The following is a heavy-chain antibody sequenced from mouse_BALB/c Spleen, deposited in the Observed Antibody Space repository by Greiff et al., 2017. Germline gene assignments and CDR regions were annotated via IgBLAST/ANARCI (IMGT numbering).Heavy chain of an antibody. CDR1: GYSFTSYW. J-gene: IGHJ2*01. V-gene: IGHV1-5*01. D-gene: IGHD2-3*01. Sequence: VQLQQSGTVLARPGASVKMSCKASGYSFTSYWMHWVKQRPGQGLEWIGAIYPGNSDTSYNQKFKGKAKLTAVTSASTAYMELSSLTNEDSAVYYCTKKIYDGYYIDYWGQGTTLTVSS. CDR3: TKKIYDGYYIDY. CDR2: IYPGNSDT.